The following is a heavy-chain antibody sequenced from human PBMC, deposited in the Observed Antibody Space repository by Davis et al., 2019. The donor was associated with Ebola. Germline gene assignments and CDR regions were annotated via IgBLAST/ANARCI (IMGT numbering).Heavy chain of an antibody. CDR3: GGHGPSGY. V-gene: IGHV4-39*01. CDR1: AGSISSSSYY. D-gene: IGHD2-8*02. Sequence: PSETLSLTCTLSAGSISSSSYYWGGIRQPPGKGPERIGSTYYSGSTYYNPSFKSRVTISVDTTKNQLSMKLSCVTAADTAVYYCGGHGPSGYWGQGTLVTVSS. CDR2: TYYSGST. J-gene: IGHJ4*02.